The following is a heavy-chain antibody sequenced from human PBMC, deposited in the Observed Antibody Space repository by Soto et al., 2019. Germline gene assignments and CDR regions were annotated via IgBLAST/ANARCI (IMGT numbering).Heavy chain of an antibody. CDR1: GYTFTTYG. CDR2: ISAYSGNT. D-gene: IGHD4-17*01. J-gene: IGHJ4*02. V-gene: IGHV1-18*01. CDR3: ARGRYGDY. Sequence: QVQLVQSGAEVKKPGASVKVSCKASGYTFTTYGISWVRQAPGQGHEWVGWISAYSGNTKYAQKLQGRVTVTTDTSTRTAYMEVRCMRTDDTAVYDCARGRYGDYWGQGTLVTTSS.